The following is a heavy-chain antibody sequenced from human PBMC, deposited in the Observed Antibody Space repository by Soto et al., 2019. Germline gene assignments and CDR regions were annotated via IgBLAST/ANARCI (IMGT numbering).Heavy chain of an antibody. J-gene: IGHJ6*02. V-gene: IGHV1-69*13. CDR2: IIPIFGTA. D-gene: IGHD1-7*01. CDR3: ARVEPELNYYYYGMDV. Sequence: VASVKVSCKASGGTFSSYAISWVRQAPGQGLEWMGGIIPIFGTANYAQKFQGRVTITADESTSTAYMELSSLRSEDTAVYYCARVEPELNYYYYGMDVWGQETTVTSP. CDR1: GGTFSSYA.